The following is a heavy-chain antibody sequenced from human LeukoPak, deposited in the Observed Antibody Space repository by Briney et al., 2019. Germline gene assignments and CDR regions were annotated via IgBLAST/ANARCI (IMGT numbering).Heavy chain of an antibody. CDR1: GVTFNNYE. Sequence: GGSLRLSCAESGVTFNNYEMNWGRQAPGKGLECVSYIIISGITIYYADSVKGRITISRDNAKNSLYLQMNSLRAEDTALYYCVRVNLAGSDYWGQATQVTVSS. CDR2: IIISGITI. V-gene: IGHV3-48*03. CDR3: VRVNLAGSDY. J-gene: IGHJ4*02. D-gene: IGHD6-19*01.